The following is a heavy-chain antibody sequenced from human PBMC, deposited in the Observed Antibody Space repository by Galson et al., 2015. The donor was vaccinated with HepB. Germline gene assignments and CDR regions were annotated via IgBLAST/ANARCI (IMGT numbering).Heavy chain of an antibody. CDR2: ISGSGGST. J-gene: IGHJ2*01. V-gene: IGHV3-23*01. Sequence: SLRLSCAASGFTFSSYAMSWVRQAPGKGLEWVSAISGSGGSTYYADSVKGRFTISRDNSKNTLYLQMNSLRAEDTAVYYCAKPDYYDSSGYYGWYFDLWGRGTLVTVSS. CDR3: AKPDYYDSSGYYGWYFDL. CDR1: GFTFSSYA. D-gene: IGHD3-22*01.